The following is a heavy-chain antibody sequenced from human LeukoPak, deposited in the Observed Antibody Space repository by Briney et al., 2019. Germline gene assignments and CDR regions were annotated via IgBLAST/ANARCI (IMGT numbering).Heavy chain of an antibody. J-gene: IGHJ4*02. Sequence: PSETLSLTCAVYGGSFSGYYWSWIRQPPGKGLEWIGEINHSGSTNYNPSLRSRVTISVDTSKNQFSLKLSSVTAADTAVYYCATIFIVGATYYYFDYWGQGTLVTVSS. CDR2: INHSGST. CDR3: ATIFIVGATYYYFDY. V-gene: IGHV4-34*01. D-gene: IGHD1-26*01. CDR1: GGSFSGYY.